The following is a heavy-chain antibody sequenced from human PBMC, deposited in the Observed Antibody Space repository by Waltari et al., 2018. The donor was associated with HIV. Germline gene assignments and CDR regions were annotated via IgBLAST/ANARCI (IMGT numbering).Heavy chain of an antibody. D-gene: IGHD3-10*01. Sequence: EVQLVESGGGLVQPGGSLSPSCAASGFTFSSYWMSWVRKAPGKGLEWVDNIKQDGSEKYYVDSVNGRFTISRDNAENSLYLQMNSLRAEDTAVYYCARGGFYGSGSKVNWGQGTLVTVSS. CDR1: GFTFSSYW. CDR2: IKQDGSEK. V-gene: IGHV3-7*04. J-gene: IGHJ4*02. CDR3: ARGGFYGSGSKVN.